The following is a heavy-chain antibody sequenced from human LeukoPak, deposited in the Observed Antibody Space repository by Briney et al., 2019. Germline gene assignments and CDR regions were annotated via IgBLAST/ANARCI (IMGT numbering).Heavy chain of an antibody. J-gene: IGHJ6*02. CDR3: TVLWFGELSNRYYYYYGMDV. CDR1: GLTFSGSA. D-gene: IGHD3-10*01. V-gene: IGHV3-73*01. Sequence: GGSLRLSCAASGLTFSGSAMHWVRQASGKGLEWVGRIRSKANSYATAYAASVKGRFTISRDDSKNTAYLQMNSLKTEDTAVYYCTVLWFGELSNRYYYYYGMDVWGQGTTVTVSS. CDR2: IRSKANSYAT.